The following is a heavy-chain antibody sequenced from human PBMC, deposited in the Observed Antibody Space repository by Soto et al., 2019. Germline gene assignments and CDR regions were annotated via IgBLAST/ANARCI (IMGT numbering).Heavy chain of an antibody. D-gene: IGHD3-10*01. J-gene: IGHJ4*02. CDR1: GFSLNTSGMC. CDR2: IDWDDDK. Sequence: SGPTLVNPTQTLTLTCTFSGFSLNTSGMCVSWIRQPPGKALEWLALIDWDDDKYYTTSLKTRLTISKDTYKNQVVLRMTNMDPVGTATYYCARMTVRGVIHFDYWGQGTLVTVSS. CDR3: ARMTVRGVIHFDY. V-gene: IGHV2-70*01.